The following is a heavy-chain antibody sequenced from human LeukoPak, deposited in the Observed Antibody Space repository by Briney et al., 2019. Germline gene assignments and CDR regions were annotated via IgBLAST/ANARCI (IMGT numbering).Heavy chain of an antibody. CDR1: GLTFSRYW. J-gene: IGHJ4*02. CDR2: IKEDGGAK. Sequence: GGSLRLSCVASGLTFSRYWMSWVRQAPGKGLEWVANIKEDGGAKYYVDSVKGRFTISRDNAKNSLYLQINNLRAEDTAVYYCARDWAYWGQGTLVIVSS. CDR3: ARDWAY. D-gene: IGHD3-16*01. V-gene: IGHV3-7*03.